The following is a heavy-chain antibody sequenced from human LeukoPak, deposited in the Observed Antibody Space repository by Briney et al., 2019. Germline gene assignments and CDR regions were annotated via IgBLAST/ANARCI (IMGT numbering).Heavy chain of an antibody. J-gene: IGHJ6*02. Sequence: GGSLRLSCGASGFTFSSNWMSWVRQAPGEGLEWAANIKQDGSEKYYVDSVKGRFTISRDNAKNSLYLQMNSLRVEDTAVYYCARVPAVRGVIDYYYGMDVWGQGTTVTVSS. CDR3: ARVPAVRGVIDYYYGMDV. CDR1: GFTFSSNW. CDR2: IKQDGSEK. V-gene: IGHV3-7*01. D-gene: IGHD3-10*01.